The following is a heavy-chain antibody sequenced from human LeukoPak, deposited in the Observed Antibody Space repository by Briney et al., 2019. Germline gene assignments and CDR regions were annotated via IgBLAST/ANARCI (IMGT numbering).Heavy chain of an antibody. Sequence: GGSLRLSCAASGFTFSSYAMSWVRQAPEKGLEWVSAISGSGGSTYYADSVKGRFTISRDNSKNTLYLQVSSLRADDTAVYYCAKAHSGSFYSGIHWGQGTLVTVSS. CDR1: GFTFSSYA. V-gene: IGHV3-23*01. CDR2: ISGSGGST. D-gene: IGHD1-26*01. CDR3: AKAHSGSFYSGIH. J-gene: IGHJ4*02.